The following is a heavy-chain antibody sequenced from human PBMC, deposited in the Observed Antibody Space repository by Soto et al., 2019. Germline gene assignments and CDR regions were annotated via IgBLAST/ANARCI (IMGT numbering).Heavy chain of an antibody. D-gene: IGHD1-1*01. CDR2: ISAHTGNT. J-gene: IGHJ4*02. CDR1: GYTFTSYG. V-gene: IGHV1-18*01. Sequence: QVHLVQSGAEVKKPGASVKVSCKASGYTFTSYGITWVRQAPGQGLEWLGWISAHTGNTDYAQKLQGRVIVTRDTSTRTAYMELRSLRSDDTAVYYWARGRYGDYWGQGALVTVSS. CDR3: ARGRYGDY.